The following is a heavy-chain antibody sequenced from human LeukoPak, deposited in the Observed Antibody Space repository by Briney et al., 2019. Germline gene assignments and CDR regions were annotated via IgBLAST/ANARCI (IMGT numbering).Heavy chain of an antibody. CDR1: GYTFTSYA. J-gene: IGHJ4*02. CDR2: INTNTGNP. V-gene: IGHV7-4-1*02. D-gene: IGHD2-15*01. CDR3: ARDYCSGGSCYSDLDY. Sequence: GASVKVSCKASGYTFTSYAMNWVRQAPGQGLEWMGWINTNTGNPTYAQGFTGRFVFSLDTSVSTAYLQISSLKAEDTAVYYCARDYCSGGSCYSDLDYWGQGTLVTVSS.